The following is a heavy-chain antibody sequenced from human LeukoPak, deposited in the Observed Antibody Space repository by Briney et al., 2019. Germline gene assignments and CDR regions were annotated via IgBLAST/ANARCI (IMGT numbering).Heavy chain of an antibody. V-gene: IGHV1-24*01. Sequence: ASVKVSCKASGYTFTSYYMHWVRQAPGKGLEWMGGFDPEDGETIYAQKFQGRVTITADESTSTAYMELSSLRSGDTAVYYCATSYYDSSGYYGWFDPWGQGTLVTVSS. CDR2: FDPEDGET. CDR3: ATSYYDSSGYYGWFDP. J-gene: IGHJ5*02. CDR1: GYTFTSYY. D-gene: IGHD3-22*01.